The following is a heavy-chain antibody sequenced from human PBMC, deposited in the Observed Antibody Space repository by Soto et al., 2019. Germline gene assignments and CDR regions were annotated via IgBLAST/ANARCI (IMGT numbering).Heavy chain of an antibody. D-gene: IGHD4-17*01. Sequence: SETLSLTCTVSGGSISSGGYYWSWIRQHPGKGLEWIGYIYYSGSTYYNPSLKSRVTISVDTSKNQFSLKLSSVTAADTAVYYCARARSYGDYALAWGQGTLVTVSS. CDR1: GGSISSGGYY. CDR2: IYYSGST. J-gene: IGHJ5*02. CDR3: ARARSYGDYALA. V-gene: IGHV4-31*03.